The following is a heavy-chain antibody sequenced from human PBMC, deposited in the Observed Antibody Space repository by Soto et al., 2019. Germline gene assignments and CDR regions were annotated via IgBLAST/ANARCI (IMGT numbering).Heavy chain of an antibody. Sequence: SETLSLTCTASGGSISGYYWNWIRQPPGKGLEWIGYIYYTGSTNYSLSFKSRVTMSVDTSKNQFSLKLNAVTAADTAVYYCARDDYKDGGNNWFDPWGQGTLVTVSS. CDR3: ARDDYKDGGNNWFDP. CDR1: GGSISGYY. J-gene: IGHJ5*02. V-gene: IGHV4-59*12. CDR2: IYYTGST. D-gene: IGHD3-16*01.